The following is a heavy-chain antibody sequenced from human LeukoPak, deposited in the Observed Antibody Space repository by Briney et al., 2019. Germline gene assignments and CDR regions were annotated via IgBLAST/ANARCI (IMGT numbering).Heavy chain of an antibody. CDR3: ARYMVQGVSIDY. Sequence: PSETLSLTCTVSGGSISSSSYYWGWIRQPPGKGLEWIGSIYYSGSTYYNPSLKSRVTISVDTSKNQFSLKLSSVTAAETAVYYCARYMVQGVSIDYWGQGTLVTVSS. D-gene: IGHD3-10*01. CDR1: GGSISSSSYY. CDR2: IYYSGST. J-gene: IGHJ4*02. V-gene: IGHV4-39*01.